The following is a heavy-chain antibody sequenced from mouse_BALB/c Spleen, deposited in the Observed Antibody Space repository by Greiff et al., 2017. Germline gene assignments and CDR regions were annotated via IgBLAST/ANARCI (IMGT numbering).Heavy chain of an antibody. CDR3: ARSGDYDV. D-gene: IGHD3-1*01. CDR2: ISSGSSTI. J-gene: IGHJ1*01. V-gene: IGHV5-17*02. CDR1: GFTFSSFG. Sequence: EVQLVESGGGLVQPGGSRKLSCAASGFTFSSFGMHWVRQAPEKGLEWVAYISSGSSTIYYADTVKGRFTISRYNPKNTLFLQMTSLRSEDTAMYYCARSGDYDVWGAGTTVTVSS.